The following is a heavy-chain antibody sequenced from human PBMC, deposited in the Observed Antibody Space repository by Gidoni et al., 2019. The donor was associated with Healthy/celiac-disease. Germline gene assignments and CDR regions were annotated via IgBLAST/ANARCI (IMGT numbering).Heavy chain of an antibody. D-gene: IGHD1-1*01. V-gene: IGHV4-30-4*01. CDR3: ARVRTGTGGGDY. J-gene: IGHJ4*02. Sequence: QVQLQESGPGLVKPSQTLSLPCPVSAGSISSGDYYWSWIRQPPGKGLEWIGYIYYSGSTYYNPSLKSRVTISVDTSKNQFSLKLSSVTAADTAVYYCARVRTGTGGGDYWGQGTLVTVSS. CDR1: AGSISSGDYY. CDR2: IYYSGST.